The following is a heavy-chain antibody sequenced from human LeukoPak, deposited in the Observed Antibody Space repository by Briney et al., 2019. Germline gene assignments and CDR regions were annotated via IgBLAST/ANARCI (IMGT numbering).Heavy chain of an antibody. CDR3: TTDHSRVGITMVRGVILPYYYYMDV. D-gene: IGHD3-10*01. CDR1: GFTFSNAW. Sequence: GGSLRLSCAASGFTFSNAWMSWVRQAPGKGLEWVGRIKSKTDGGTTDYAAPVKGRFTISRDDSKNTLYLQMNSLKTEDTAVYYCTTDHSRVGITMVRGVILPYYYYMDVWGKGTTVTISS. V-gene: IGHV3-15*01. J-gene: IGHJ6*03. CDR2: IKSKTDGGTT.